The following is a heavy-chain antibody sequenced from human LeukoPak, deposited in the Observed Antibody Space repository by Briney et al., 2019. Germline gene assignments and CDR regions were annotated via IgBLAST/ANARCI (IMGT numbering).Heavy chain of an antibody. V-gene: IGHV4-39*01. CDR1: GGSISSSSYY. J-gene: IGHJ4*02. CDR2: IYYSGST. Sequence: PSETLSLTCTVSGGSISSSSYYWGWIRQPPGKGLEWIGSIYYSGSTYYNPSLKSRVTISVDTPKNQFSLKLSSVTAADTAVYYCARQEGYCSGGSCYPVYFDYWGQGTLVTVSS. D-gene: IGHD2-15*01. CDR3: ARQEGYCSGGSCYPVYFDY.